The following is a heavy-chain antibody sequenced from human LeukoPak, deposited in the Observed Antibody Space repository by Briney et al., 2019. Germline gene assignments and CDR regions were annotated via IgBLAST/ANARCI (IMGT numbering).Heavy chain of an antibody. CDR3: AKCFGSSTRSYYYYMDV. Sequence: SETLSLTCTVSGGSISSYYWSWIRQPAGKGLEWIGRIYTSGSTTYNPSLKSRVTMSVDTSKNQFSLKLSSVTAADTAVYYCAKCFGSSTRSYYYYMDVWGKGTTVTVSS. J-gene: IGHJ6*03. CDR1: GGSISSYY. CDR2: IYTSGST. D-gene: IGHD2-2*01. V-gene: IGHV4-4*07.